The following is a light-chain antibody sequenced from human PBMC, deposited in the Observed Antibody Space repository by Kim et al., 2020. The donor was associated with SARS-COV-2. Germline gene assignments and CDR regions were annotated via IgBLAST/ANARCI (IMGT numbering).Light chain of an antibody. CDR3: QVWDSGSWV. CDR2: KDS. J-gene: IGLJ3*02. V-gene: IGLV3-9*01. Sequence: SYELTQPLSVSVVLGQTARLTCGGNNIQTLNVHWYRQKPGQAPVLVMSKDSKRPSGIPVRFSGSNSGNTATLTISTAQADDEADYYCQVWDSGSWVFGGG. CDR1: NIQTLN.